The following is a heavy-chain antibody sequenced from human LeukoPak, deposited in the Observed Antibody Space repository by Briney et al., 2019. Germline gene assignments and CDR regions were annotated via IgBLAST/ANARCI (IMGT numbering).Heavy chain of an antibody. D-gene: IGHD6-19*01. CDR2: ISSSSSYI. J-gene: IGHJ4*02. CDR1: GFTFSSYS. V-gene: IGHV3-21*01. CDR3: ARLAVAGTMNYFDY. Sequence: GGSLRLSCAASGFTFSSYSMNWVRQAPGKGLEWVSSISSSSSYIYYADSVKGRFTISRDNAKNSLYLQMNSLRAEDTAVYYCARLAVAGTMNYFDYWGQGTLVTVSS.